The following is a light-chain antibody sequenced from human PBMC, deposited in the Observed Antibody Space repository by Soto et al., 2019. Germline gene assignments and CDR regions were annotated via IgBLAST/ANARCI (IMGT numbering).Light chain of an antibody. CDR2: GAS. V-gene: IGKV3-15*01. J-gene: IGKJ4*01. Sequence: EIVMTQSPAPLSVSPGARATLSCRASQSVGSNLAWYQQKPGQAPRLLIYGASTRATGIPARFSGSGSGTEITLTISSLQSEDFAVYYCQQFNNWPPLNFRGGTKVEIK. CDR1: QSVGSN. CDR3: QQFNNWPPLN.